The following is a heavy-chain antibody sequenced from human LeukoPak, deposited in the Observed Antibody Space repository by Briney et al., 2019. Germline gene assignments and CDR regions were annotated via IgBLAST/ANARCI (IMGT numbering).Heavy chain of an antibody. CDR1: GFTFSSYA. D-gene: IGHD6-19*01. Sequence: GGSLRLSCAASGFTFSSYAMHWVRQAPGKGLEWVAVISYDGSNKYYADSVKGRFTISRDNSKNTLYLQMNSLRAEDTAVYYCARGPPPHCIAVAGNFDYWGQGTLVTVSS. J-gene: IGHJ4*02. CDR2: ISYDGSNK. V-gene: IGHV3-30-3*01. CDR3: ARGPPPHCIAVAGNFDY.